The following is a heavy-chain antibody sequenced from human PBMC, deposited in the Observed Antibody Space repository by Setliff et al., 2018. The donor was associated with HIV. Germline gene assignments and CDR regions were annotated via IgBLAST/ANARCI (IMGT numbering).Heavy chain of an antibody. CDR2: ISYDGSKK. CDR3: ATLSSNWHLDY. CDR1: GFTFSRYG. D-gene: IGHD6-13*01. Sequence: GETLKISCAASGFTFSRYGMHWVRQAPGKGLEWVAFISYDGSKKYDADFVKGRFTISRDNSKNTLYLQMNSLRTDDTAVYYCATLSSNWHLDYWGQGTLVTVSS. J-gene: IGHJ4*02. V-gene: IGHV3-30*04.